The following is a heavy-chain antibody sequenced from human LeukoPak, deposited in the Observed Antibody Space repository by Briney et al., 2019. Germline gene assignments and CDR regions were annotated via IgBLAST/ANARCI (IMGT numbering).Heavy chain of an antibody. D-gene: IGHD1-1*01. CDR3: ARHATGRGPVY. V-gene: IGHV4-59*01. Sequence: SETLSLTCTVSGGSISSYYWSWIRQPPGKGLEWIGYIYYSGSTNYNPSLKSRVTISVDTSKNQFSLKLSSVTAADTAVYYCARHATGRGPVYWGQGTLVTVSS. CDR2: IYYSGST. J-gene: IGHJ4*02. CDR1: GGSISSYY.